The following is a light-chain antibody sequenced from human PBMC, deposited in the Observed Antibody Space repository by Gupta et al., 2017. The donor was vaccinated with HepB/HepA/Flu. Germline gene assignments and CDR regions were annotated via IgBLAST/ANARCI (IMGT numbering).Light chain of an antibody. CDR1: NIGRKS. CDR3: QVGDNNSDCYV. CDR2: YDS. Sequence: SSVLTQPPSVSVAPGKTARITCGGDNIGRKSMHWFQHKPGQAPALVIYYDSDRPSGIPERFPGSSSGNTATVTISMVGVGAEDEYYCQVGDNNSDCYVFGTGAKATV. J-gene: IGLJ1*01. V-gene: IGLV3-21*04.